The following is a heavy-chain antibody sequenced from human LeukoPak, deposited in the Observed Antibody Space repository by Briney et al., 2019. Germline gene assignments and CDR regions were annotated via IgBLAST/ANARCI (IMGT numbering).Heavy chain of an antibody. CDR1: GGSISSGSYY. J-gene: IGHJ1*01. D-gene: IGHD6-13*01. V-gene: IGHV4-61*02. CDR2: VYTSGST. Sequence: TSQTLSLTCTVSGGSISSGSYYWSWIRQPAGKGLEWIGRVYTSGSTNYNPSLKSRVTISVDTSKNQFSLKLSSVTAADTAVYYCARATRYSSSGFQHWGQGTLVTVSS. CDR3: ARATRYSSSGFQH.